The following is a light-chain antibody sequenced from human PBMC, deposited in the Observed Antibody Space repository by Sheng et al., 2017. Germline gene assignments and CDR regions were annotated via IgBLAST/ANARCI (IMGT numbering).Light chain of an antibody. CDR2: RAS. CDR3: QQRTNWAT. V-gene: IGKV3-11*01. CDR1: QSVSDF. Sequence: ETVMTQSPATLSVSPGERATLSCRASQSVSDFLAWFRQKPGQAPRLLIYRASTRATGIPARFSGSGSGTDFTLTISSLEPEDSAVYYCQQRTNWATFGQGTRLEIK. J-gene: IGKJ5*01.